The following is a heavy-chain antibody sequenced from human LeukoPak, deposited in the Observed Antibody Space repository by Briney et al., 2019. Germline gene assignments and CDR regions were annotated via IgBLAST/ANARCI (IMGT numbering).Heavy chain of an antibody. CDR1: GGSISSYY. Sequence: PSETLSLTCTVSGGSISSYYWSWIRQPAGKGLEWIGRIFASGSTNYNPSLKSRVTMSVDTSQNQFSLRLSSVTAADTAVYYCTRAPREVGPDSLFDYWGQGSLVTVSS. D-gene: IGHD1-26*01. CDR2: IFASGST. J-gene: IGHJ4*02. CDR3: TRAPREVGPDSLFDY. V-gene: IGHV4-4*07.